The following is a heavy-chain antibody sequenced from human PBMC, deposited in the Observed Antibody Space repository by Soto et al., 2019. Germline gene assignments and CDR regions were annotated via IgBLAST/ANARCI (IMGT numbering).Heavy chain of an antibody. CDR3: AKSRGGTANGLDV. CDR2: ISWKSASI. D-gene: IGHD2-15*01. CDR1: GFRFGDYA. V-gene: IGHV3-9*01. Sequence: EVQLVESGGGLVQPGRSLRLSCAASGFRFGDYAMHWVRQAPGKGLEWVSGISWKSASIGYADSVKGRFTISRDNAKNSLYLQMTSLSAEATALYHCAKSRGGTANGLDVWGQGTTVTVSS. J-gene: IGHJ6*02.